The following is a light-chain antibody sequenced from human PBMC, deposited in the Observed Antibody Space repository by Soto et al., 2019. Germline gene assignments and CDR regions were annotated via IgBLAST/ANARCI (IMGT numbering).Light chain of an antibody. CDR2: EVS. Sequence: QSALTQPASVSGSPGQSITISCTGTSSDVGGYNYVSWYQQHPGKAPKLMIYEVSNRPSGVSSRFSGSKSGNTASLTIPGLQAEDEADYYCSSYTRSSALVLFGGGTQLTVL. J-gene: IGLJ2*01. CDR3: SSYTRSSALVL. CDR1: SSDVGGYNY. V-gene: IGLV2-14*01.